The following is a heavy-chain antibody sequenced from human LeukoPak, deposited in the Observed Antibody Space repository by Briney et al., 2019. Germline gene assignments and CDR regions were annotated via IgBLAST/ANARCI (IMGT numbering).Heavy chain of an antibody. CDR2: IKQDGSEM. Sequence: GGSLRLSCAASGFTFSSYWMSWVRQAPGKGLEWVANIKQDGSEMHYVDSVKGRITISRDNAMNSLYLQMNSLRPEDTAVYYCAREGDSSSWYHWPTGKGPYFDYWAQGTLVTVSS. CDR1: GFTFSSYW. V-gene: IGHV3-7*01. D-gene: IGHD6-13*01. CDR3: AREGDSSSWYHWPTGKGPYFDY. J-gene: IGHJ4*02.